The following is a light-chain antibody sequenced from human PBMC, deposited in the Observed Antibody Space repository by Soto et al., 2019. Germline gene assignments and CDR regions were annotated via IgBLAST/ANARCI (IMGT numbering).Light chain of an antibody. CDR3: QQYGRSPYT. CDR2: GTS. J-gene: IGKJ2*01. CDR1: QSGSSNF. V-gene: IGKV3-20*01. Sequence: EVVLTQSPGTLSLSPGERATLSCTASQSGSSNFLAWYQQKPGQAPRLLIYGTSSRATGISDRFSGSGSGTDFTLTITRLEPEDFAVYYCQQYGRSPYTFGQGTKLEIK.